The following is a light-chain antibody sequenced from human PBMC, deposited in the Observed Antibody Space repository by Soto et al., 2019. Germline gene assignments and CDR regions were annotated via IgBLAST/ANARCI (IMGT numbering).Light chain of an antibody. Sequence: QSVLTQPPSVSAAPGQKVTISYSGSSSNIGNNYVFWYQQLPGTAPKLLIYDNNKRPSEIPDRFSGSKSGTSATLGITGLQTGDEADYYCGTWDSSLSAVVFGGGTKLTVL. V-gene: IGLV1-51*01. CDR2: DNN. J-gene: IGLJ3*02. CDR3: GTWDSSLSAVV. CDR1: SSNIGNNY.